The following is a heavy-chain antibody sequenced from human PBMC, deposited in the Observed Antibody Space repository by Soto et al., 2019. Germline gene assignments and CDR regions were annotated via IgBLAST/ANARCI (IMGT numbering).Heavy chain of an antibody. CDR3: ARGRVAGNDY. Sequence: PSETLSLTCTVSGGSISSYYWSWIRQPPGKGLEWIGYIYYSGSTNYNPSLKSRVTISVDTSKNQFSLKLSSVTAADTAVYYCARGRVAGNDYWGQGTLVTVSS. J-gene: IGHJ4*02. D-gene: IGHD6-19*01. CDR2: IYYSGST. V-gene: IGHV4-59*01. CDR1: GGSISSYY.